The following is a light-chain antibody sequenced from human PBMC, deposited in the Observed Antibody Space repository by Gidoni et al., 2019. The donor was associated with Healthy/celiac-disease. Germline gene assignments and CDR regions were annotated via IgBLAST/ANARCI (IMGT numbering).Light chain of an antibody. CDR1: QGISNY. CDR3: QKYNSDPLT. J-gene: IGKJ3*01. V-gene: IGKV1-27*01. Sequence: DLLMPQSPSSMSASVGDRVTITCRASQGISNYLAWYQQKPGKVPKLLIYAASTLQSGVPSRFRGSGSGTDCTLTISSLQPEDVATYYCQKYNSDPLTFGPGTKVDIK. CDR2: AAS.